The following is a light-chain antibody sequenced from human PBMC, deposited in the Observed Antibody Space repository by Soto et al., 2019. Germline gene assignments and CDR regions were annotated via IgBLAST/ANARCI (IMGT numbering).Light chain of an antibody. J-gene: IGLJ1*01. V-gene: IGLV2-14*01. Sequence: QSALTQPASVSGSPGQSITISCTGTSSDVGAYNYVSWYQQHPGKAPKLMIYEVSYRPSGVSDRFSGSRSGNTASLTISGLQAEDEADYYCSSYTSRSTLVFGTGTKLTVL. CDR2: EVS. CDR3: SSYTSRSTLV. CDR1: SSDVGAYNY.